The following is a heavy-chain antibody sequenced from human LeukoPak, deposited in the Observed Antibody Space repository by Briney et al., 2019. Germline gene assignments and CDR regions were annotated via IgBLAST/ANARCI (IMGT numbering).Heavy chain of an antibody. J-gene: IGHJ3*02. CDR3: ARDSNEDAFDI. D-gene: IGHD1-1*01. CDR1: GFTFSSYW. V-gene: IGHV3-7*01. Sequence: GGSLRLSCAASGFTFSSYWVSWVRQAPGKGLEWVANIKQDGSEKYYVDSVKGRFTISRDNAKNSLYLQMNSLRAEDTAVYYCARDSNEDAFDIWGQGTMVTVSS. CDR2: IKQDGSEK.